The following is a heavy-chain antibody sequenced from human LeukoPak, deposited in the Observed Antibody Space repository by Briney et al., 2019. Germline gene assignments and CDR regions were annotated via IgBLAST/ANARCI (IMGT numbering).Heavy chain of an antibody. D-gene: IGHD1-26*01. CDR1: GGTFSSYA. Sequence: GSSVKVSCKASGGTFSSYAISWVRQAPGQGLEWMGGIIPIFGTANYAQKFQGRVTITADESTSTAYMELSSLRSEDTAVYYCAREKWVPPYYFYGMDVWGLGTTLTVSS. V-gene: IGHV1-69*01. J-gene: IGHJ6*02. CDR2: IIPIFGTA. CDR3: AREKWVPPYYFYGMDV.